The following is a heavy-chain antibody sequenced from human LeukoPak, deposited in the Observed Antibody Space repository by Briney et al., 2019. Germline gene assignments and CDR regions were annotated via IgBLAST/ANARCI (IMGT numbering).Heavy chain of an antibody. J-gene: IGHJ6*02. CDR1: GFTFSSYA. V-gene: IGHV3-23*01. CDR3: AKEGISSGWFYYYYYGMDV. CDR2: ISGSGGST. D-gene: IGHD6-19*01. Sequence: GGSLRLSCAASGFTFSSYAMSWVRQAPGKGLEWVSAISGSGGSTYCADSVKGRFTISRDNSKNTLYLQMNSLRAEDTAVYYCAKEGISSGWFYYYYYGMDVSGQGTTVTVSS.